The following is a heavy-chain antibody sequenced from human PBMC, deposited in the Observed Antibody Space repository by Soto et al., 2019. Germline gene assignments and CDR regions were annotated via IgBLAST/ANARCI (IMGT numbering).Heavy chain of an antibody. CDR2: IKSKTDGGTT. Sequence: GGSLRLSCAASGFTFSNAWMNWVRQAPGKGLEWVGRIKSKTDGGTTDYAAPVKGRFTISRDDSKNTLYLQMNSLKTEDTAVYYCTTDFRGPRRVVVTAILGYWGQGTLVTVSS. CDR1: GFTFSNAW. J-gene: IGHJ4*02. V-gene: IGHV3-15*07. D-gene: IGHD2-21*02. CDR3: TTDFRGPRRVVVTAILGY.